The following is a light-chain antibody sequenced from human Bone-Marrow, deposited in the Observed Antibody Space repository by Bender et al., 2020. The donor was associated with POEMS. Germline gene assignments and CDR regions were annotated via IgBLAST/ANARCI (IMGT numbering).Light chain of an antibody. CDR1: KLGDKN. J-gene: IGLJ3*02. CDR3: QVCDGSSAHVLV. V-gene: IGLV3-1*01. Sequence: SFELTQPPSVSVSPGQTASITCSGDKLGDKNVCWYQQKPGQSPVLVIFEDKKRPSGIPARFSGSNSGNTATLTLSRVEAGDEADYYCQVCDGSSAHVLVFGGGTKLTVL. CDR2: EDK.